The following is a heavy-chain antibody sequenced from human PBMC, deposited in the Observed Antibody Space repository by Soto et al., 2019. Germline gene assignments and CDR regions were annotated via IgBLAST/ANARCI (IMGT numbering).Heavy chain of an antibody. D-gene: IGHD2-21*02. CDR2: ISYDGSNK. V-gene: IGHV3-30-3*01. J-gene: IGHJ5*02. CDR3: ASPGGNSWVITTNWFDP. CDR1: GFTFSSYA. Sequence: HPGGSLRLSCAASGFTFSSYAMHWVRQAPGKGLEWVAVISYDGSNKYYADSVKGRFTISRDNSKNTLYLQMNSLRAEDTAVYYCASPGGNSWVITTNWFDPWGQGTLVTVSS.